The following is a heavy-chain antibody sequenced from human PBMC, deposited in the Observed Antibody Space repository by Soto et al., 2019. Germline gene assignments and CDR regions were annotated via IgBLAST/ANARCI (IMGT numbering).Heavy chain of an antibody. CDR1: GVSISDTSYY. J-gene: IGHJ4*02. CDR3: ARQGSY. V-gene: IGHV4-39*01. CDR2: IYFNGNP. Sequence: QLQLQESGPGLVKPSETLSLTCNVSGVSISDTSYYWGWIRQPPGKGLEWIGTIYFNGNPFYNPSLKSRLTISVDTSKNQISLRLTSVTAADTAVYYCARQGSYWGQGTLVAVSS.